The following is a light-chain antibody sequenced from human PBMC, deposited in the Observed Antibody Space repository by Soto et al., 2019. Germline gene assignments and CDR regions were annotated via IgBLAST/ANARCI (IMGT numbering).Light chain of an antibody. V-gene: IGKV4-1*01. Sequence: DIVMTQSPDSLAVSLGERATINCKSSQSVLYSSNNKNYLAWYQQKPGQPPKLLFYWASTRESGVPDRFSGSGSGTDFTITISSLQADDVAVYYCQQYYSIPLTFGGGTKVEIK. CDR3: QQYYSIPLT. CDR2: WAS. CDR1: QSVLYSSNNKNY. J-gene: IGKJ4*01.